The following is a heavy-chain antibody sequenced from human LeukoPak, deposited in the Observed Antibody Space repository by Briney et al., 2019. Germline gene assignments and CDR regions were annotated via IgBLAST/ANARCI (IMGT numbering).Heavy chain of an antibody. CDR3: ALSSYYDILTGYYPFYYGMDV. CDR2: ISSSSSYI. D-gene: IGHD3-9*01. Sequence: GGSLRLSCAASGFTFSSYSMNWVRQAPGKGLEWVSSISSSSSYIYYADSVKGRFTISRDNAKNSLYLQMNSLRAEDTAVYYCALSSYYDILTGYYPFYYGMDVWGQGTTVTVSS. J-gene: IGHJ6*02. CDR1: GFTFSSYS. V-gene: IGHV3-21*01.